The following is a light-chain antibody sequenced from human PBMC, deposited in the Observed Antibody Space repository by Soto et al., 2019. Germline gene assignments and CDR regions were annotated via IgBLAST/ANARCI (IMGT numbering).Light chain of an antibody. CDR1: QSVNND. CDR2: GAS. V-gene: IGKV3-15*01. J-gene: IGKJ2*01. CDR3: QQYNNWPPYT. Sequence: EIELTQSPATLSVSPGDRATISCRASQSVNNDLAWYQQKPGQAPRLLIYGASTRATGTPTRFSGSGSGTEFTLTISSLQSEDFAFYFCQQYNNWPPYTFGQGTKLEIK.